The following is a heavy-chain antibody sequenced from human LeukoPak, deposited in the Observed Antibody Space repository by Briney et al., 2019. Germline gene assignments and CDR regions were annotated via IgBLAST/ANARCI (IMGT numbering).Heavy chain of an antibody. J-gene: IGHJ4*02. CDR3: LIGVGATHFDY. D-gene: IGHD1-26*01. CDR1: GGTFSSYA. Sequence: SVKVSCKASGGTFSSYAISWVRQAPGQGLEWMGGIIPIFGTANYAQKFQGRVTITADESTSTAYMELSSLRSEDTAVCYCLIGVGATHFDYWGQGTLVTVSS. CDR2: IIPIFGTA. V-gene: IGHV1-69*13.